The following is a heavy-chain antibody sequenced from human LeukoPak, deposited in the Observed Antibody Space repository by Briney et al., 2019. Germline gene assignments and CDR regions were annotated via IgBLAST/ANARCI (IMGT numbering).Heavy chain of an antibody. D-gene: IGHD6-13*01. CDR3: ARGSSSWLTNDY. CDR2: INHSGST. Sequence: SETLSLTCAVYGGSFSGYYWSWIRQPPGKGLEWIGEINHSGSTNYNPSLKSRVTISVDTSKNQFSLKPSSVTAADTAVYYCARGSSSWLTNDYWGQGTLVTVSS. CDR1: GGSFSGYY. J-gene: IGHJ4*02. V-gene: IGHV4-34*01.